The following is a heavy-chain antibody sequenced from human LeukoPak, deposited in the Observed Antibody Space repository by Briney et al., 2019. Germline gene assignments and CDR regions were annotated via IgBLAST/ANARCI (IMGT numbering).Heavy chain of an antibody. D-gene: IGHD3-10*01. J-gene: IGHJ3*02. CDR1: GFTFDDYA. V-gene: IGHV3-9*01. CDR3: AKDVWFGDQIWGAFDI. Sequence: PGRSLRLSCAASGFTFDDYAMHWVRQAPRKGLEWVSGISWNSGSIGYADSVKGRFTISRDNAKNSLYLQMNSLRAEDTALYYCAKDVWFGDQIWGAFDIWGQGTMVTVSS. CDR2: ISWNSGSI.